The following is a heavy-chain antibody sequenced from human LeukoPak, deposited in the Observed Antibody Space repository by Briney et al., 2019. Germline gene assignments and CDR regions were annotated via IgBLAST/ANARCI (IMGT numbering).Heavy chain of an antibody. Sequence: PGGSLRLSCAASGFTFSSYTMNWVRQAPGKGLEWVSSITSGDSTYYADSVKGRFTISRDNSKSTLYLQMNSLRAEDTAEYYCAKGFGSSSSVFFDYWGQGTLVTVSS. D-gene: IGHD6-13*01. V-gene: IGHV3-23*01. CDR2: ITSGDST. CDR1: GFTFSSYT. CDR3: AKGFGSSSSVFFDY. J-gene: IGHJ4*02.